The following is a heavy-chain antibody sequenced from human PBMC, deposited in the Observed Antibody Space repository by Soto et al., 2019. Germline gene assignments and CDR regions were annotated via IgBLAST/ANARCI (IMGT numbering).Heavy chain of an antibody. CDR3: AGYLGECGWPAAFDY. V-gene: IGHV1-18*01. D-gene: IGHD3-16*01. CDR2: ISAYNGNT. J-gene: IGHJ4*02. Sequence: QVQLVQSGAEVKKPGASVKVSCKASGYTFTSYGISWVRQAPGQGLEWMGWISAYNGNTNYAQKLQGRVTMTTDTSTSTSYVERRSLRSDDTAVYYCAGYLGECGWPAAFDYWGQGTLVTVSS. CDR1: GYTFTSYG.